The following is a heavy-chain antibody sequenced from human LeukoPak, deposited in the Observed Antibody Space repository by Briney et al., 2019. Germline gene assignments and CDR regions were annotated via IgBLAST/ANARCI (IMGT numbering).Heavy chain of an antibody. Sequence: GGSLRLSCAASGFTFDDYAMHWVWQAPGKGLEWVSGISWNSGSIGYADSVKGRFTISRDNAKNSLYLQMNSLRAEDMALYYCAKDISSSGWYGYFQHWGQGTLVTVSS. CDR1: GFTFDDYA. CDR3: AKDISSSGWYGYFQH. V-gene: IGHV3-9*03. CDR2: ISWNSGSI. D-gene: IGHD6-19*01. J-gene: IGHJ1*01.